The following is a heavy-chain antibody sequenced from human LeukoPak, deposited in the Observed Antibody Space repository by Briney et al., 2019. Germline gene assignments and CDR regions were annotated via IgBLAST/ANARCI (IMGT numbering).Heavy chain of an antibody. CDR1: GYTFTSYD. J-gene: IGHJ4*02. CDR3: ARNHEGFRY. CDR2: INSNNGDT. Sequence: ASVKVSCRASGYTFTSYDIIWVRQATGQGLEWMGWINSNNGDTTYAQSFQDRVTITRDTSISTAYMELTSLRSDDTAVCYCARNHEGFRYWGQGTLVTVSS. V-gene: IGHV1-8*03.